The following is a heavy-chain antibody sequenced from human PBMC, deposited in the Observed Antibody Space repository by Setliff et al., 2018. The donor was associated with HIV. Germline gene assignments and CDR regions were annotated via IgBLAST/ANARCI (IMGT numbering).Heavy chain of an antibody. CDR1: GFTFSTYG. V-gene: IGHV3-48*01. J-gene: IGHJ4*02. CDR2: ISSSGFPI. Sequence: QAGGSLRLSCASSGFTFSTYGMNWVRHAPGKGLEWVAQISSSGFPIYYADSVRGRFTASRDNGKNSLFLQMNSLRAEDTAVYYCVRGTLDFWGQGNLVTVSS. CDR3: VRGTLDF.